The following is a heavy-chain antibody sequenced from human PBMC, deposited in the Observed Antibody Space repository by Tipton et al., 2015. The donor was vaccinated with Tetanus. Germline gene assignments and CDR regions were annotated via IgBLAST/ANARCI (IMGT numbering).Heavy chain of an antibody. CDR2: IYYSGST. V-gene: IGHV4-59*08. CDR3: ARHTNFWSGYYIVY. Sequence: TLSLTCTVSGGSISSYYWSWIRQPPGKGLEWIGYIYYSGSTNYNPSLKSRVTISVDTSKNQFSLKLSSVTAADTAVYYCARHTNFWSGYYIVYWGQGTLVTVPS. D-gene: IGHD3-3*01. J-gene: IGHJ4*02. CDR1: GGSISSYY.